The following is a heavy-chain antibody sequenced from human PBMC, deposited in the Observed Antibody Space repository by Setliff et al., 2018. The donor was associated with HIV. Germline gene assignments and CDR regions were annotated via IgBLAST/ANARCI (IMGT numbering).Heavy chain of an antibody. CDR3: ARQITMVRGVYQPYYYYYMDV. CDR1: DGSINSDSYY. J-gene: IGHJ6*03. Sequence: KSSETLSLTCTVSDGSINSDSYYWTWIRQPAGQGLEWIGHISTSGSTRYNPSLKSRVTISVDTSKSQFSLKLSSVTAADTAVYYCARQITMVRGVYQPYYYYYMDVWGKGTTVTVSS. D-gene: IGHD3-10*01. V-gene: IGHV4-61*09. CDR2: ISTSGST.